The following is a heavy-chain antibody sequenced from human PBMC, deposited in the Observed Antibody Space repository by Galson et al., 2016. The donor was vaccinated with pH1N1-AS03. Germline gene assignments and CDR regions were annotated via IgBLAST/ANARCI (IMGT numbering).Heavy chain of an antibody. J-gene: IGHJ4*02. CDR1: GYTFTRYY. Sequence: SVKVSCKASGYTFTRYYMHWVRQAPGQGLEWMGVIDSSGGGTTYAQKFHGRVTMTRDTSTTTAHMELSSLRSEDTAIYYCVAYGSGTQAYFDYWGQGTLVTVSS. CDR2: IDSSGGGT. V-gene: IGHV1-46*01. CDR3: VAYGSGTQAYFDY. D-gene: IGHD3-10*01.